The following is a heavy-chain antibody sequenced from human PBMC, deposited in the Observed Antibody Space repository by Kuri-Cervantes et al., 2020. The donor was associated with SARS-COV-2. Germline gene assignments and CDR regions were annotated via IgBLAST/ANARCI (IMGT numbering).Heavy chain of an antibody. J-gene: IGHJ4*02. Sequence: SETLSLTCTVSGGSISSYYWSWIRQPAGKGLGWIGRIYTSGSTNYNPSLKSRVTMSVDTSKNQFSLKLSAVTAADTAVYYCATSQLPNAHFDYWGQGTLVTVSS. D-gene: IGHD2-2*01. CDR3: ATSQLPNAHFDY. CDR1: GGSISSYY. CDR2: IYTSGST. V-gene: IGHV4-4*07.